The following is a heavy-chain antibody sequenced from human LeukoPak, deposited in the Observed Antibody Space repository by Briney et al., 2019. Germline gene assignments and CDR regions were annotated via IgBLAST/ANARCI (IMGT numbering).Heavy chain of an antibody. CDR3: ARGRTAFDI. CDR1: GGSISSGHSS. Sequence: PSQTLSLTCVVSGGSISSGHSSWNWFRQPPGKGLEWIGYTYHSGNTYYNPSLKSRVAISVDRSKNQISLKLKSVTAADTALYYCARGRTAFDIWGQGTMVTVSS. J-gene: IGHJ3*02. CDR2: TYHSGNT. V-gene: IGHV4-30-2*01.